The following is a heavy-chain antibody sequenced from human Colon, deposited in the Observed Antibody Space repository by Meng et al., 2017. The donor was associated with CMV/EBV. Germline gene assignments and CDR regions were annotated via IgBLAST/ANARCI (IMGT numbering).Heavy chain of an antibody. Sequence: QVLLVESGGALVKPGGCLRLSCAASGFTFSDYYMSWIRQAPGKGPEWVSYISGSSTDIKYVDSVKGRFTISRDNAKNSLYLQMNSLRADDTAVYYCSRDPRTLDYWGQGTLVTVSS. CDR2: ISGSSTDI. J-gene: IGHJ4*02. CDR3: SRDPRTLDY. V-gene: IGHV3-11*05. CDR1: GFTFSDYY.